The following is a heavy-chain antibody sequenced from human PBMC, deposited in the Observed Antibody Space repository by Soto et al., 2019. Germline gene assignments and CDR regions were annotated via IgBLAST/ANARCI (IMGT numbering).Heavy chain of an antibody. Sequence: EVQLVESGGGLVKPGGSLRLSCAASGFTFSSYSMNWARQAPGKGLEWVSSISSSSSYIYYADSVKGRFTISRDNAKNSLYLQMNSLRAEDTAVYYCARAPQAGTWWFDPWGQGTLVTVSS. CDR3: ARAPQAGTWWFDP. CDR1: GFTFSSYS. J-gene: IGHJ5*02. CDR2: ISSSSSYI. D-gene: IGHD6-13*01. V-gene: IGHV3-21*01.